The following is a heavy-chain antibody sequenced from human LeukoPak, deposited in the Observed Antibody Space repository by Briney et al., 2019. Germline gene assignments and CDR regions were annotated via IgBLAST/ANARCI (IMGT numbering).Heavy chain of an antibody. V-gene: IGHV4-34*01. J-gene: IGHJ5*02. CDR3: ARNPLGARGRWFDP. CDR1: GGSFSGYY. CDR2: INHSGST. D-gene: IGHD1-26*01. Sequence: SETLSLTCAVYGGSFSGYYWSWIRQPPGKGLEWIGEINHSGSTNYNPSLKSRVTISVDMSKNQFSLKLSSVTAADTAVYYCARNPLGARGRWFDPWGQGTLVTVSS.